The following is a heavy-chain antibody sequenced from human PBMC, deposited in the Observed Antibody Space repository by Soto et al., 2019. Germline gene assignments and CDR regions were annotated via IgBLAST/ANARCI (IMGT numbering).Heavy chain of an antibody. CDR1: GFTFSSYA. CDR2: ISYDGSNK. CDR3: ARDLYYGSGSYYYYYYGMDV. J-gene: IGHJ6*02. V-gene: IGHV3-30-3*01. Sequence: PGGSLRLSCAASGFTFSSYAMHWVRQAPGKGLEWVAVISYDGSNKYYADSVKGRFTISRDSSKNTLYLQMNSLRAEDTAVYYCARDLYYGSGSYYYYYYGMDVWGQGTTVTVSS. D-gene: IGHD3-10*01.